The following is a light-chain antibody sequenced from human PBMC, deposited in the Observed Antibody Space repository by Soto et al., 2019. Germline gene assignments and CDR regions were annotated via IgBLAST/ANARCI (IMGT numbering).Light chain of an antibody. V-gene: IGLV2-14*01. CDR1: SSDIGGYDY. CDR3: SSYTDSSGLV. J-gene: IGLJ1*01. Sequence: QSALTQPASVSGSPGQSITISCTGTSSDIGGYDYVSWYQQHPGKAPKLMVYEVSERPSGVSNRFSGSKSGNTASLTISGLQTEDEADYYCSSYTDSSGLVFGAGTKVNV. CDR2: EVS.